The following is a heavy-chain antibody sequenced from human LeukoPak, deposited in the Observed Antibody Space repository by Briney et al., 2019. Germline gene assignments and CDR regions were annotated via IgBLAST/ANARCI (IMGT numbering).Heavy chain of an antibody. Sequence: SGPTLVNPTQTLTLTCTFSGFSLSTSGVGVGWIRQPPGKALEWLALIYWNDDKRYSSSLKSRLTITKDTSKNQVVLTMTNMDPVDTATYYCARPRGVRGNNWFDPWGQGTLVTVSS. V-gene: IGHV2-5*01. CDR3: ARPRGVRGNNWFDP. J-gene: IGHJ5*02. CDR2: IYWNDDK. D-gene: IGHD3-10*01. CDR1: GFSLSTSGVG.